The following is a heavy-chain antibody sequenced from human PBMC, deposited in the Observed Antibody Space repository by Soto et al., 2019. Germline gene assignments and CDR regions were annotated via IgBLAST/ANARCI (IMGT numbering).Heavy chain of an antibody. J-gene: IGHJ3*02. CDR3: ARETYYYDSSGYYGAFDI. V-gene: IGHV1-18*01. Sequence: ASVKVSCKASGYTFTSYGIGWVRQAPGQGLEWMGWISAYNGNTNYAQKLQGRVTMTTDTSTSTAYMELRSLRSDDTAVYYRARETYYYDSSGYYGAFDIWGQGTMVTVSS. CDR1: GYTFTSYG. D-gene: IGHD3-22*01. CDR2: ISAYNGNT.